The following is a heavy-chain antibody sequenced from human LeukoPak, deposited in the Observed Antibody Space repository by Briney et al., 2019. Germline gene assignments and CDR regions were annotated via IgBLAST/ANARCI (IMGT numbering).Heavy chain of an antibody. D-gene: IGHD3-3*01. V-gene: IGHV3-30*02. CDR1: GFTFSSYG. Sequence: PGGSLRLSCAASGFTFSSYGMHWVRQAPGKGLEWVAFIRYDGSNKYYADSVKGRFTISRDNSKNTLYLQMNSLRAEDTAVYYCAKDPTSNYYDFWSGYYGDYWGQGTLVTVSS. J-gene: IGHJ4*02. CDR3: AKDPTSNYYDFWSGYYGDY. CDR2: IRYDGSNK.